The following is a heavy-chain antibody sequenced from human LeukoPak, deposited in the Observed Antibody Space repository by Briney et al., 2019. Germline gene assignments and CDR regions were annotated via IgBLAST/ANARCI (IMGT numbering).Heavy chain of an antibody. J-gene: IGHJ4*02. V-gene: IGHV1-18*01. Sequence: ASVKVSCKASGYTFTSYGISWVRRAPGQGLEWMGWISAYNGNTNYAQKLQGRVTMTTDTSTSTAYMELRSLRSDDTAVYYCAREGDDYGDSPLDYWGQGTLVTVSS. CDR2: ISAYNGNT. CDR3: AREGDDYGDSPLDY. CDR1: GYTFTSYG. D-gene: IGHD4-17*01.